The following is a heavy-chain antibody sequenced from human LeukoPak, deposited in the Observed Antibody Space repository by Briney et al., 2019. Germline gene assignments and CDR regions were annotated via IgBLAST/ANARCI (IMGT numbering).Heavy chain of an antibody. V-gene: IGHV4-30-2*01. CDR3: ARGDSRVDDAFDI. CDR1: GGSISSGGYS. J-gene: IGHJ3*02. CDR2: IYHSGST. Sequence: LSLTCTVSGGSISSGGYSWSWIRQPPGKGLEWIGYIYHSGSTYYNPSLKSRVTISVDRSRNQFSLKLSSVTAADTAVYYCARGDSRVDDAFDIWGQGTMVTVSS.